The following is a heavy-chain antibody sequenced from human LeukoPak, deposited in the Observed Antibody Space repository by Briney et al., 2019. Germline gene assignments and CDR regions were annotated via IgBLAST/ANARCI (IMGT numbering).Heavy chain of an antibody. D-gene: IGHD5-12*01. J-gene: IGHJ4*02. CDR3: ARVDGLRHQSDY. CDR2: INHSGST. Sequence: SETLSLTCAVYGGSFSGYYWSWTRQPPGKGLEWIGEINHSGSTNYNPSLKSRVTISVDTSKNQFSLKLSSVTAADTAVYYCARVDGLRHQSDYWGQGTLVTVSS. CDR1: GGSFSGYY. V-gene: IGHV4-34*01.